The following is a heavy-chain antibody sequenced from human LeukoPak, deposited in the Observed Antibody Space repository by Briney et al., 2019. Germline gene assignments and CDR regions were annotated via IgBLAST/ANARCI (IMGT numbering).Heavy chain of an antibody. CDR1: GFTFSSYA. CDR3: AKVPDPWVYDFWSGSQFDP. D-gene: IGHD3-3*01. Sequence: GGSLRLSCAASGFTFSSYAMSWVRQAPGKGLEWVSAISGSGGSTYYADSVKGRFTISRDNSKNTLYLQMNSLRAEDTAVYYCAKVPDPWVYDFWSGSQFDPWGQGTLVTVSS. CDR2: ISGSGGST. J-gene: IGHJ5*02. V-gene: IGHV3-23*01.